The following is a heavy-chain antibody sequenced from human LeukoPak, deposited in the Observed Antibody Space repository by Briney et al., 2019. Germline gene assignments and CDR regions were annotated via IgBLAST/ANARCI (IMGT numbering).Heavy chain of an antibody. Sequence: GASLRLSCAASGFTFSSYSMNWVRQAPGKGMGWVSYISSSSSTIYYADSVKGRFPISRDNAKNSLYLQMNSLRDEDTAVYYCARDGAVVVAATAYYYYYMDVWGKGTTVTVSS. CDR1: GFTFSSYS. CDR3: ARDGAVVVAATAYYYYYMDV. D-gene: IGHD2-15*01. J-gene: IGHJ6*03. CDR2: ISSSSSTI. V-gene: IGHV3-48*02.